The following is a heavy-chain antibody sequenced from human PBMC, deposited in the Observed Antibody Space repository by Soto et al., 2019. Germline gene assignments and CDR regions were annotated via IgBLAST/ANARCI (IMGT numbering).Heavy chain of an antibody. CDR3: ARPIVVVPAAMKGCAFDI. V-gene: IGHV2-5*02. CDR1: GFSLSTSGVG. J-gene: IGHJ3*02. D-gene: IGHD2-2*01. Sequence: QITLKESGPTLVKPTQTLTLTCTFSGFSLSTSGVGVGWIRQPPGKALEWLALIYWDDGKRYSPSLKSRLTITKDTSKNQVVLTMTNMDPVDTATYYCARPIVVVPAAMKGCAFDIWGQGTMVTVSS. CDR2: IYWDDGK.